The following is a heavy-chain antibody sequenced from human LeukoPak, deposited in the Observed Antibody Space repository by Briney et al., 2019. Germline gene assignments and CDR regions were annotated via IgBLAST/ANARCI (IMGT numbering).Heavy chain of an antibody. D-gene: IGHD3-10*01. V-gene: IGHV1-2*02. CDR1: GYTFTGYY. CDR3: ARRLLWFGGWYFDL. CDR2: INPNSGGT. J-gene: IGHJ2*01. Sequence: ASVKVSCKASGYTFTGYYMHWVRQAPGQGLEWMGWINPNSGGTNYAQKFQGRVTMTRDTSISTAYMELSRLRSDDTAVYYCARRLLWFGGWYFDLWGRGTLVTVSS.